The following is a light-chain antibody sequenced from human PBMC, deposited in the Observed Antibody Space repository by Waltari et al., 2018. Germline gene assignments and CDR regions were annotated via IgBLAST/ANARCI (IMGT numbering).Light chain of an antibody. J-gene: IGLJ2*01. Sequence: YQRHPGKAPELMSSSVINQPSGVSNRFAGSRSSNPASLTISGLQAEDEADYYCSSYISSSTLELFGGGTSLTVL. CDR2: SVI. V-gene: IGLV2-14*01. CDR3: SSYISSSTLEL.